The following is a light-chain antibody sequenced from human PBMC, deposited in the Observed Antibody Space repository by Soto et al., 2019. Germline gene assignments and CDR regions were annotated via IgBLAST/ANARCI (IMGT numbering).Light chain of an antibody. CDR3: QQYGSSPLLT. CDR2: GAS. V-gene: IGKV3-20*01. J-gene: IGKJ4*01. CDR1: QSVSSSY. Sequence: EIVLTQSPCTLSLSPGERATLSCRASQSVSSSYLAWYQQKPGQAPRLLVYGASSRATGIPDRFSGSGSGTDFTLTISRLEPEDFAVYYCQQYGSSPLLTFG.